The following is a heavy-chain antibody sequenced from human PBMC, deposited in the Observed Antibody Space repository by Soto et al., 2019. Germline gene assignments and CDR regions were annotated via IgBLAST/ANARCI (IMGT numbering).Heavy chain of an antibody. J-gene: IGHJ6*02. Sequence: GASVKVSCKASGYTFTSYDINWVRQATGQGLEWMGWMNPNSGNTGYAQKFQGRVTMTRNNSMSTAYMELTSLTSGDTAVYYCARGALTTQTYYYGMDVWGQGTTVTVSS. V-gene: IGHV1-8*01. CDR3: ARGALTTQTYYYGMDV. CDR2: MNPNSGNT. CDR1: GYTFTSYD. D-gene: IGHD1-1*01.